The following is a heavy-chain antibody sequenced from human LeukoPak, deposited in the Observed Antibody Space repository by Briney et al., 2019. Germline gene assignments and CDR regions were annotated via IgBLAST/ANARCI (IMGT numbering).Heavy chain of an antibody. J-gene: IGHJ6*03. Sequence: SETLSLTCTVSGVSISSSTYYWGWIRQPPGKGLEWIGSIAYSGYTYYNPSLKGRVTISVDTSKNQFSLKLSSVTAADTAVYYCARRGMVRGVTYYYYYYMDVWGKGTTVTISS. CDR3: ARRGMVRGVTYYYYYYMDV. V-gene: IGHV4-39*07. CDR1: GVSISSSTYY. D-gene: IGHD3-10*01. CDR2: IAYSGYT.